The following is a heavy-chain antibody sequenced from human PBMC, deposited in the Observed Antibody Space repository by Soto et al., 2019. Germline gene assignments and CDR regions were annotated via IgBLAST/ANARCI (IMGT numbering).Heavy chain of an antibody. J-gene: IGHJ6*02. D-gene: IGHD6-19*01. V-gene: IGHV1-69*13. CDR2: IIPIFGTA. CDR3: GKDKGRLAVAGPGYYYAVDV. Sequence: GASVKVSCKASGGTFSSYAISWVRQAPGQGLEWMGGIIPIFGTANYAQKFQGRVTITADESTSTAYMELSSLRSEDTAVYYCGKDKGRLAVAGPGYYYAVDVWGQGTTVTVSS. CDR1: GGTFSSYA.